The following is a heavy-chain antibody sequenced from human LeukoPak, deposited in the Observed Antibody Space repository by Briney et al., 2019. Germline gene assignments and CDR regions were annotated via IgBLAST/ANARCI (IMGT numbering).Heavy chain of an antibody. Sequence: PSETLSLTCAVSGGSISSSNWWSWVRQPPGKGLEWIGEIYHSGSTNYNPSLKSRVTISVDKSKNRFSLKLSSVTAADTAVYYCARNYYDSSGYYRFDYWGQGTLVTVSS. CDR1: GGSISSSNW. CDR2: IYHSGST. V-gene: IGHV4-4*02. D-gene: IGHD3-22*01. CDR3: ARNYYDSSGYYRFDY. J-gene: IGHJ4*02.